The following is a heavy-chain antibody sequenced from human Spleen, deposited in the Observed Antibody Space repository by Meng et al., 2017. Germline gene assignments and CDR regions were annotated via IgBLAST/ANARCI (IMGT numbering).Heavy chain of an antibody. CDR3: ARDEDISAAGKLFGDY. CDR1: GYNFPDYY. D-gene: IGHD6-13*01. Sequence: QVQLVKTGAEVKKPGASVKVSCKPSGYNFPDYYIHWVRRAPGQGLEWMGRIDPKTGDTHYALKFQGRVTMTGDTSISTAYMELSGLRSDDTAMYYCARDEDISAAGKLFGDYWGHGTLVTVSS. CDR2: IDPKTGDT. V-gene: IGHV1-2*06. J-gene: IGHJ4*01.